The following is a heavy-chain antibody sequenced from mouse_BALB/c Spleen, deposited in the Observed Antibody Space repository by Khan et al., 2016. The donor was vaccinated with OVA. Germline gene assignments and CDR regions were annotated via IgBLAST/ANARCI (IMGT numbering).Heavy chain of an antibody. Sequence: EVELVESGGGLVQPGGSRKLSCAASGFTLSSFGMHWVRQAPEKGLEWVAYISSGSNTINYADTVKGRFTISRDNSQNTLFLQMTSLRSEDTAMYYCTRRRCYDGYYGGAVDYWGRGTSATVSA. V-gene: IGHV5-17*02. D-gene: IGHD2-3*01. J-gene: IGHJ4*01. CDR3: TRRRCYDGYYGGAVDY. CDR1: GFTLSSFG. CDR2: ISSGSNTI.